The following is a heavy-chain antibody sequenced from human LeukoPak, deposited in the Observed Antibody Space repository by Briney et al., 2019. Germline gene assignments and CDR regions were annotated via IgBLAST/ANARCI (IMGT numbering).Heavy chain of an antibody. Sequence: SETLSLTCAVYGASFSGYYWSWIRQPPGKGLEWIGEINHSGSTNYNPSLKSRVTISVDTSKNQFSLKLTSVTAADTAVYYCARGRASSSWYVIGYWGQGTLVTVSS. J-gene: IGHJ4*02. CDR2: INHSGST. D-gene: IGHD6-13*01. CDR3: ARGRASSSWYVIGY. CDR1: GASFSGYY. V-gene: IGHV4-34*01.